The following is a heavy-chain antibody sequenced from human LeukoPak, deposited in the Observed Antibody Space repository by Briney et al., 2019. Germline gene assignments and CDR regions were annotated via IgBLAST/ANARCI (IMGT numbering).Heavy chain of an antibody. CDR1: GFGFSDSY. J-gene: IGHJ4*02. Sequence: GGSLRLSCAASGFGFSDSYMSWIRQAPGKGLEWVSFISSSGNTIYYGDSVKGRFTISRDNAKNSLYLQMNSLRVEGTAVYYCATWTGITPYWGQGTLVTVSS. V-gene: IGHV3-11*01. D-gene: IGHD1-20*01. CDR2: ISSSGNTI. CDR3: ATWTGITPY.